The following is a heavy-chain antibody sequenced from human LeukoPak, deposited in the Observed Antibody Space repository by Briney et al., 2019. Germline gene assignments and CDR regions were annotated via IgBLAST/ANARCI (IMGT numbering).Heavy chain of an antibody. V-gene: IGHV4-59*05. J-gene: IGHJ6*03. Sequence: WETLSLTCTVSAGSISSYYWSWIRQPPGKGLEWIGSIYYSGSTYYHPSLKSRVTISVDTSTDQFSLKLSSVTAADTAVYYCARGSGSYMDYMDVWGKGTTVTVSS. CDR3: ARGSGSYMDYMDV. CDR2: IYYSGST. D-gene: IGHD1-26*01. CDR1: AGSISSYY.